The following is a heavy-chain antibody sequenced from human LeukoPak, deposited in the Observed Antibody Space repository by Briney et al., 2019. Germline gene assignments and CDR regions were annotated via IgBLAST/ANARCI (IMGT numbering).Heavy chain of an antibody. CDR3: ARDLGSRDGYNPPNLFDN. CDR2: INPNGDST. Sequence: ASVKVSCKASGYTFTNYYMHWVRQSPGQGLEWMGIINPNGDSTSYAQKFQGRVTITADESTSTAYMELSSLRSEDTAVYYCARDLGSRDGYNPPNLFDNWGQGTLVTVSS. V-gene: IGHV1-46*01. J-gene: IGHJ4*02. D-gene: IGHD5-24*01. CDR1: GYTFTNYY.